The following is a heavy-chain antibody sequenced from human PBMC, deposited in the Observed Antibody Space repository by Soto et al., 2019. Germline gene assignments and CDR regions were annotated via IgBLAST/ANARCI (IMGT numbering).Heavy chain of an antibody. CDR1: GFTFSSYG. CDR2: ISYDGSNK. D-gene: IGHD3-10*01. Sequence: QVQLVESGGGVVQPGRSLRLSCAASGFTFSSYGMHWVRQAPGKGLVWVAVISYDGSNKYYAASVKGRFTISRDNSKNTLYLQMNRLRAEDTAVYYCAKDAYLCFGDPDVHIYYYYYGMYVWGQGTTVTVSS. V-gene: IGHV3-30*18. J-gene: IGHJ6*02. CDR3: AKDAYLCFGDPDVHIYYYYYGMYV.